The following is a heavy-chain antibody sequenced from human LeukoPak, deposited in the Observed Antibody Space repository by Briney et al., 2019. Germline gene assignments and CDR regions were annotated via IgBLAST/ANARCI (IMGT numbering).Heavy chain of an antibody. D-gene: IGHD7-27*01. Sequence: GGSLRLSCAASGLTLRSYSLMGVRQAPGKGLEGVSALAGGGGNIWYADSVKGRFTISRDNSKNTLYLQMNSLSADDTAVYFCAKIRAGDYYYFYGMDIWGQGTAVTVSS. CDR3: AKIRAGDYYYFYGMDI. J-gene: IGHJ6*02. V-gene: IGHV3-23*01. CDR2: LAGGGGNI. CDR1: GLTLRSYS.